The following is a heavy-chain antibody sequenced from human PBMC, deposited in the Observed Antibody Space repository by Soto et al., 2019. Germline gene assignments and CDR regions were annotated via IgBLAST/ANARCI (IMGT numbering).Heavy chain of an antibody. J-gene: IGHJ4*02. Sequence: GGSLRLSCAASGFTFSSYAMSWVRQAPGKGLEWVSAISGSGGSTYYADSVKGRFTISRDNSKNTLYLQMNSLRAEDTAVYYCAKDADYGGDYEGDYYFDYWGQGTLVTVSS. CDR1: GFTFSSYA. D-gene: IGHD2-21*02. CDR3: AKDADYGGDYEGDYYFDY. CDR2: ISGSGGST. V-gene: IGHV3-23*01.